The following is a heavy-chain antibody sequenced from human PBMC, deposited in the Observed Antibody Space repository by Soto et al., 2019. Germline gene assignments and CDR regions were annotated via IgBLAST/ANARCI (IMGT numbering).Heavy chain of an antibody. Sequence: GGSLRLSCAASGFTFSRYGMNWLRQAPGKGLEWVASISSSTSYVYYADSVKGRFSTSRDNAKNILYLEMYALRTEDTAVYYCARDPSEGRVGNCFESWRQRTLVTVSS. J-gene: IGHJ5*01. D-gene: IGHD2-2*01. CDR1: GFTFSRYG. V-gene: IGHV3-21*06. CDR2: ISSSTSYV. CDR3: ARDPSEGRVGNCFES.